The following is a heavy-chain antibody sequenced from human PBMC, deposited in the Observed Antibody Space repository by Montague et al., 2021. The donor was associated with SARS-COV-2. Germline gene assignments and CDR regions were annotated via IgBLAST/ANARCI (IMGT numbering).Heavy chain of an antibody. V-gene: IGHV4-59*01. CDR2: IFRSGAT. Sequence: SETLSLTCTVSGDSISDYYWSWIRQPPVMGLEWIGYIFRSGATNYNPHLKSRVIISLDTSKSQFSLRLSSVTAADTAIYYCARTSRGSRYFYGVDVWGQGTTVTVSS. D-gene: IGHD3-10*01. CDR3: ARTSRGSRYFYGVDV. CDR1: GDSISDYY. J-gene: IGHJ6*02.